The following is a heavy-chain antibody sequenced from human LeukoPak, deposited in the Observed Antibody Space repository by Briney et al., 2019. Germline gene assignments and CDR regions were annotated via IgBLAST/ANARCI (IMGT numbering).Heavy chain of an antibody. CDR2: INPSGGST. CDR1: GYTFTSYY. J-gene: IGHJ4*02. V-gene: IGHV1-46*01. Sequence: GASVKASCKASGYTFTSYYMHWVRQAPGQGLEWMGIINPSGGSTSYAQKFQGRVTMTRDTSTSTVYMELSSLRSEDTAVYYCARSGAPAAAFDYWGQGTLVTVSS. D-gene: IGHD6-13*01. CDR3: ARSGAPAAAFDY.